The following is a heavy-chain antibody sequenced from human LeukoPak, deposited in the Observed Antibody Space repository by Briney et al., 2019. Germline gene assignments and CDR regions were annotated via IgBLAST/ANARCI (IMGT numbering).Heavy chain of an antibody. Sequence: GGSLRLSCAAAGFTFSSYGIHWVRQAPGKGLEWVAFIRYDGSNKYYADSVKGRFTISRDNSKNTLYLQMNSLRAEDTAVYYCAKLKGQSGNYGDSLHRSRFPFDIWGQGTMVTVSS. CDR1: GFTFSSYG. D-gene: IGHD1-26*01. J-gene: IGHJ3*02. CDR2: IRYDGSNK. CDR3: AKLKGQSGNYGDSLHRSRFPFDI. V-gene: IGHV3-30*02.